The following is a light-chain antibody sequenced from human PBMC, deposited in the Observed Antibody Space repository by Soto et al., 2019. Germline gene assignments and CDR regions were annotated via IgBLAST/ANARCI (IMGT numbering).Light chain of an antibody. CDR2: RAS. V-gene: IGKV4-1*01. CDR1: QSLLNSANDKIH. J-gene: IGKJ4*01. CDR3: QQDFSAHLT. Sequence: DIVMTQSPASLAVSLGERATINCKSSQSLLNSANDKIHLAWYQQKPGQPPKLLIWRASTRDSGVPDRFSGSGSGTDFTLTINSLHAEDVATYYCQQDFSAHLTFGGGTKVEI.